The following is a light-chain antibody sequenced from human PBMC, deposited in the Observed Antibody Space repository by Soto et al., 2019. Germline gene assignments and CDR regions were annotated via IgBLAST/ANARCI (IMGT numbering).Light chain of an antibody. V-gene: IGKV1-5*03. CDR2: KAS. Sequence: DIQMTQSPSTLSASVGDRVTITCRASQSISTWLAWYQQKPGKAPKLLICKASTLESGVPSRFSGSGSGTEFTITISSLQPADCANSFFRQYGGHWAFGQGTKVELK. CDR3: RQYGGHWA. J-gene: IGKJ1*01. CDR1: QSISTW.